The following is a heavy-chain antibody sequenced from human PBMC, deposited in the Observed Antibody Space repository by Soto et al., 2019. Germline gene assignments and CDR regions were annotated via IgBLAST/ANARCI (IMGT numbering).Heavy chain of an antibody. CDR3: TNSGSPY. V-gene: IGHV3-72*01. CDR2: TRNKANSYTT. Sequence: GGALRLSCAASGFTFSEHYMDWGRQAPGKGLEWVGRTRNKANSYTTEYAASVKGRFTISRDDSKNSLYLQMNSLKTEDTAVYYCTNSGSPYWGQGTLVTVSS. D-gene: IGHD1-26*01. CDR1: GFTFSEHY. J-gene: IGHJ4*02.